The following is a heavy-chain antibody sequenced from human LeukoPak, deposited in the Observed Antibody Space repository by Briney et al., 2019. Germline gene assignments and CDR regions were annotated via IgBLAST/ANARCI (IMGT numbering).Heavy chain of an antibody. Sequence: ASVKVSCKASGYTFTSYDINWVRQATGQGLEWMGWMSPNSGNTGYAQKFQGRLTMTRDTSITTAYMELSSLRSEDTAVYYCARGPFLELRHWGQGTLVTVSS. CDR2: MSPNSGNT. J-gene: IGHJ4*02. CDR1: GYTFTSYD. CDR3: ARGPFLELRH. D-gene: IGHD1-7*01. V-gene: IGHV1-8*01.